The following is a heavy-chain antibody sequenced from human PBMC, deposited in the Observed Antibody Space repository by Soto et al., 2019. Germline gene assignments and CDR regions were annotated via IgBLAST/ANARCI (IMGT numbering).Heavy chain of an antibody. V-gene: IGHV3-30-3*01. CDR1: GFTFSNYA. CDR3: ASASMVRGRDYSGMDV. J-gene: IGHJ6*02. D-gene: IGHD3-10*01. Sequence: QVQLVESGGGVVQPGRSLRLSCAASGFTFSNYAMHWVRQAPGKGLEWVAVISYDGSNKYYADSVKGRFTISGDNAKNTLYVQINSLRAEDTAIYYCASASMVRGRDYSGMDVWGQGTTVTVSS. CDR2: ISYDGSNK.